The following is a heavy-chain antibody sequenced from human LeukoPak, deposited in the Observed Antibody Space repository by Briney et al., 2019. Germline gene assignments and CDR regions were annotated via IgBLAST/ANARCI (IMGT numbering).Heavy chain of an antibody. CDR2: ISSRGGAI. V-gene: IGHV3-11*01. J-gene: IGHJ4*02. CDR1: GFSFADYY. CDR3: ARDLGAGVTTYY. D-gene: IGHD4-4*01. Sequence: PGGSLRLSCAASGFSFADYYMSWIRQAPGKGLEWVSYISSRGGAIYYADSVKGRFTISRDSAKNSLYLQMHSLGAEDTAVYYCARDLGAGVTTYYWGQGTLVTVSS.